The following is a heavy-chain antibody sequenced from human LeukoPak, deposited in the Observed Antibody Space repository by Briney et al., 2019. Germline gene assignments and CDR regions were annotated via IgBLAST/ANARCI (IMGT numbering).Heavy chain of an antibody. CDR1: GFTFSSYA. D-gene: IGHD3-10*01. J-gene: IGHJ4*02. CDR2: ISGSGGST. V-gene: IGHV3-23*01. Sequence: GGSLRLSCAASGFTFSSYAMSWVRQAPGKGLEWVSAISGSGGSTYYADSVKGRFTISRDNSKNTLYLQMNSLRAENTAVYYCAKTFPEYYYGSGSNTPDYWGQGTLVTVSS. CDR3: AKTFPEYYYGSGSNTPDY.